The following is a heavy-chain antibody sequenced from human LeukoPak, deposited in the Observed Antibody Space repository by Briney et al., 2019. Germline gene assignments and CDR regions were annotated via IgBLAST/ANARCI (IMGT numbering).Heavy chain of an antibody. CDR2: TYYRSKWYN. J-gene: IGHJ5*02. CDR3: AREARITGIAAAGTGFET. D-gene: IGHD6-13*01. V-gene: IGHV6-1*01. CDR1: GDSVTSKSAA. Sequence: SQTLSLTSAISGDSVTSKSAAWNWIRQSPSRGLEWLGRTYYRSKWYNDYAVSVKSRITINPDTSKNQFSLQLNSVTPEDTAVYYCAREARITGIAAAGTGFETWGEGTLVTVSS.